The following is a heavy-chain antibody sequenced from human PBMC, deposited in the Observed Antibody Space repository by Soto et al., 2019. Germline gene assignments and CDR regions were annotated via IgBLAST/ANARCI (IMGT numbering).Heavy chain of an antibody. Sequence: GSLRLACAASVFTFSSYAMSWVRQAPGKGLEWVGAISRIGGSTYSADSVKGRFTISRDNSNTTLYLQMNRLRGEDTAVYYCANGLGLSVYVFDYWGQGTLVTVSS. CDR1: VFTFSSYA. CDR2: ISRIGGST. V-gene: IGHV3-23*01. CDR3: ANGLGLSVYVFDY. J-gene: IGHJ4*02. D-gene: IGHD5-12*01.